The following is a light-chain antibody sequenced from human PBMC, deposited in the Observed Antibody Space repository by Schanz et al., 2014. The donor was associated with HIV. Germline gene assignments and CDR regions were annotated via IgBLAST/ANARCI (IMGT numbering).Light chain of an antibody. CDR2: AAS. J-gene: IGKJ1*01. Sequence: DIQMTQSPSSLSASVGDRVTITCRASQSIGSYFNWYQQKPGKAPKLLIYAASSLESGVPSRFSGSGSGTDFTLTISSLKPEDFAIYYCQQSYGTPPEWTFGQGTKVEIK. CDR3: QQSYGTPPEWT. CDR1: QSIGSY. V-gene: IGKV1-39*01.